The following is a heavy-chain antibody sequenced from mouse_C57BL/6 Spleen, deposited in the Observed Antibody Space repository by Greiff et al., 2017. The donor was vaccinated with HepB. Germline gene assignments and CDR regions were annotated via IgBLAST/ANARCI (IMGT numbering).Heavy chain of an antibody. V-gene: IGHV1-80*01. CDR1: GYAFSSYW. D-gene: IGHD1-1*01. J-gene: IGHJ3*01. Sequence: VQLQQSGAELVKPGASVKISCKASGYAFSSYWMNWVKPRPGKGLEWIGQIYPGDGDTNYNGKFKGKATLTADKSSSTAYMQLSSLTSEDSAVYFCASPYYYGSSYGFAYWGQGTLVTVSA. CDR3: ASPYYYGSSYGFAY. CDR2: IYPGDGDT.